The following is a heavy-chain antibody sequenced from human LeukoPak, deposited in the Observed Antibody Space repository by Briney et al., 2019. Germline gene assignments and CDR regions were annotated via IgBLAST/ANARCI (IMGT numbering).Heavy chain of an antibody. CDR3: ARDYYYYYLGV. V-gene: IGHV3-74*01. J-gene: IGHJ6*03. Sequence: GGSLRLSCAASGFTFSSYWMHWVRQAPGKGLVWVSRINSDGSTTSYADSVKGRFTISRDNAKNTLYLQMNSLRAEDSVMYFCARDYYYYYLGVWGKGTTVTVSS. CDR2: INSDGSTT. CDR1: GFTFSSYW.